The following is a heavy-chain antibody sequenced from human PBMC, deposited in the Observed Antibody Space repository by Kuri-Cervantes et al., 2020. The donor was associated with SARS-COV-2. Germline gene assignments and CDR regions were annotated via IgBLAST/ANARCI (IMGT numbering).Heavy chain of an antibody. D-gene: IGHD2-2*01. CDR1: GFTFSRYA. V-gene: IGHV3-23*01. Sequence: GESLQTPCAASGFTFSRYARGWVRQAPGKGLEWVSAISGSGGSTYYADSVKGRFTISRDNPKNTLYLQMNSLRAEDTAVYYCAKLLPAAREYYFDYWGQGTLVTVSS. CDR3: AKLLPAAREYYFDY. CDR2: ISGSGGST. J-gene: IGHJ4*02.